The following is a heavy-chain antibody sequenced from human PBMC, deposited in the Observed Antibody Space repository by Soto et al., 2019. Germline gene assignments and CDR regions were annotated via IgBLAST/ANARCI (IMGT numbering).Heavy chain of an antibody. CDR3: RSSSRYSTDV. D-gene: IGHD6-13*01. J-gene: IGHJ6*02. CDR2: IDGTGNT. CDR1: GGSITSSFY. Sequence: QLQLQESGPGLVKPSETLSLSCTVSGGSITSSFYWGWIRQPPGKGLEWIWSIDGTGNTYYNPSLKGRITISADTSKNQFSLNLISVTAADTSVYYCRSSSRYSTDVCGQGAKVTVSS. V-gene: IGHV4-39*01.